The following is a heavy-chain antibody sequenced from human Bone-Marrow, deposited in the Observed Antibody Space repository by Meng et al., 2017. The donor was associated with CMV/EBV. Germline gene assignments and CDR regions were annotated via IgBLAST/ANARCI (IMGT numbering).Heavy chain of an antibody. CDR2: IEFDVNT. V-gene: IGHV4-39*01. J-gene: IGHJ5*02. Sequence: SLTFAVSGASISSFWTWFRQPPGKGLEWIGTIEFDVNTFYNPSLKSRVTMSVDTSKIQFSLKLRSVTAADTAVYYCTRRRKQGGFDPWGQGTLVTVSS. CDR3: TRRRKQGGFDP. CDR1: GASISSF.